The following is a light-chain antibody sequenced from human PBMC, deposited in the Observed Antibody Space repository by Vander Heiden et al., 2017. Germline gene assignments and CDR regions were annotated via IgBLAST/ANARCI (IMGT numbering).Light chain of an antibody. CDR3: QQYNSYSLT. Sequence: DTRMTQSPSPLSASVGDRVIITCRPSQSIGNALAWYQQKPGKAPRLLIYEASSLQSGVPSRFSGSGSGTEFTLTISSLQPDDFATYHCQQYNSYSLTFGGGTKVEIK. CDR1: QSIGNA. J-gene: IGKJ4*01. CDR2: EAS. V-gene: IGKV1-5*03.